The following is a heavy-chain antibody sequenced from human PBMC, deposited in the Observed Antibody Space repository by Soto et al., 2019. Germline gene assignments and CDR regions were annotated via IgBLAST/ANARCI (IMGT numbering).Heavy chain of an antibody. J-gene: IGHJ4*02. Sequence: ASVKVSCKASGYTFTSYAMHWVRQAPGQRLEWMGWINAGNGNTKYSQKFQGRVTITRDTSASTAYMELSSLRSEDTVVYYCARDPDSSGWYYFDYWGQGTLVTVSS. V-gene: IGHV1-3*01. CDR2: INAGNGNT. D-gene: IGHD6-19*01. CDR3: ARDPDSSGWYYFDY. CDR1: GYTFTSYA.